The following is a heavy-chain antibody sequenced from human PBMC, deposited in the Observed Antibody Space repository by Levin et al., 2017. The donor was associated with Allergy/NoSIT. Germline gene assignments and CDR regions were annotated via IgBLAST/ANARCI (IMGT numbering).Heavy chain of an antibody. V-gene: IGHV1-46*01. CDR2: INPSGGST. Sequence: ASVKVSCKASGYTFTSYYMHWVRQAPGQGLEWMGIINPSGGSTSYAQQFQGRVTMTRDTSTSTVYMELSSLRSEDTAVYYCARTSTYYYGSGSFSGFYYFDYWGQGTLVTVSS. J-gene: IGHJ4*02. CDR3: ARTSTYYYGSGSFSGFYYFDY. D-gene: IGHD3-10*01. CDR1: GYTFTSYY.